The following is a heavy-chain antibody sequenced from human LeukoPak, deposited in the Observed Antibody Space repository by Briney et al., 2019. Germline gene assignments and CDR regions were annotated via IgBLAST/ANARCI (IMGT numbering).Heavy chain of an antibody. CDR3: VRDVGRYGGSPVAD. V-gene: IGHV3-74*01. Sequence: GGSLRLSCEASGLIFSDYWRHWVRQGPGKGRVWVSRIKSDGSEASYGDPVRDRFVISRENSKSMLFVQMYDLRGDHTAKYICVRDVGRYGGSPVADWGQGTLVIVSS. D-gene: IGHD3-16*01. CDR1: GLIFSDYW. J-gene: IGHJ4*02. CDR2: IKSDGSEA.